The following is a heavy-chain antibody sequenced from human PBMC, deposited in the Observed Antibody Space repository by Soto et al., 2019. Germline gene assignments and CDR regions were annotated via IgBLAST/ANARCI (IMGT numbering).Heavy chain of an antibody. Sequence: QVQLQESGPGLVKPSQPLSLTCTVSGGSISSGSFYWTWIRQHPGKGLEFIGYIYYSGDTYYNPSLRSRVIISLDTSKNQFSLRLNSVTAADTAVYYCAREWSGGRRDGNPDKYYGMDVWGQGTKATVSS. CDR2: IYYSGDT. D-gene: IGHD2-15*01. CDR1: GGSISSGSFY. CDR3: AREWSGGRRDGNPDKYYGMDV. J-gene: IGHJ6*02. V-gene: IGHV4-31*03.